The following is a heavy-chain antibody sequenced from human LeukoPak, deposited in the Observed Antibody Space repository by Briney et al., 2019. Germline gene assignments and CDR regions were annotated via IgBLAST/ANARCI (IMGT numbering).Heavy chain of an antibody. CDR3: AKEELYGTIDY. Sequence: GGSLRLSCAASGFTFSSYGMHWVRQARGKGLEWVAVISYDGSNKYYADSVKGRFTISRDNSKNTLYLQMNSLRAEDTAVYYCAKEELYGTIDYWGQGTLVTVSS. CDR2: ISYDGSNK. V-gene: IGHV3-30*18. D-gene: IGHD2/OR15-2a*01. CDR1: GFTFSSYG. J-gene: IGHJ4*02.